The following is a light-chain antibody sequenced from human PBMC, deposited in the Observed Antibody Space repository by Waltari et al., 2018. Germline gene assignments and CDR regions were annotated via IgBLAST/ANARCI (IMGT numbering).Light chain of an antibody. CDR2: SAS. CDR1: QSISSY. V-gene: IGKV1-39*01. CDR3: QQSNSTPLT. J-gene: IGKJ4*01. Sequence: DIQMTQSPSSLSASVGDRVTITCRASQSISSYLNWYQQKAWKAPKLLIYSASSLQSLVPSRFSGSGSGTDFTLTISSLQPEDFATYYCQQSNSTPLTFGGGTKVEIK.